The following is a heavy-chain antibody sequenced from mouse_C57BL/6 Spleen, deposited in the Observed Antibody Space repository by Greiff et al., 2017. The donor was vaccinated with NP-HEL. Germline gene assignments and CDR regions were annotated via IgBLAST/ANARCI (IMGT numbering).Heavy chain of an antibody. J-gene: IGHJ3*01. V-gene: IGHV1-50*01. CDR3: ARSYDYDGRAFAY. D-gene: IGHD2-4*01. CDR1: GYTFTSYW. CDR2: IDPSDSYT. Sequence: VQLQQPGAELVKPGASVKLSCKASGYTFTSYWMQWVKQRPGQGLEWIGEIDPSDSYTNYNQKFKGKATLTVDTSSSTAYMQLSSLTSEDSAVYYCARSYDYDGRAFAYWGQGTLVTVSA.